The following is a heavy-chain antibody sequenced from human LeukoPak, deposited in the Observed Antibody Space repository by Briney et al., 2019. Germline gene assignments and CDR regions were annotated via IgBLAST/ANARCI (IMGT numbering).Heavy chain of an antibody. Sequence: GGSLRLSCAASGFTFDDYAMHWVRQAPGKGLEWVSGISWNSGSIGYADSVKGRFTISRDNAKDSLYLQMNSLRAEDTALYYCAKAPHYDILTGYDYWGQGTLVTVSS. CDR2: ISWNSGSI. CDR1: GFTFDDYA. D-gene: IGHD3-9*01. CDR3: AKAPHYDILTGYDY. V-gene: IGHV3-9*01. J-gene: IGHJ4*02.